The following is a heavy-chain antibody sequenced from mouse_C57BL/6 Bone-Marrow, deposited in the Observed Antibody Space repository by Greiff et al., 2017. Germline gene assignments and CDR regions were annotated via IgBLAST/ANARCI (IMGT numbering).Heavy chain of an antibody. V-gene: IGHV2-9-1*01. CDR1: GFSLTSYA. CDR2: IWTGGGT. J-gene: IGHJ4*01. Sequence: VMLVESGPGLVAPSQSLSITCTVSGFSLTSYAISWVRQPPGKGLEWLGVIWTGGGTNYNSALKSRLSISKDNSKSQVFLKMNSLQTEYTARYYCARALNDAMDYWGQGTSVTVSS. CDR3: ARALNDAMDY. D-gene: IGHD3-1*01.